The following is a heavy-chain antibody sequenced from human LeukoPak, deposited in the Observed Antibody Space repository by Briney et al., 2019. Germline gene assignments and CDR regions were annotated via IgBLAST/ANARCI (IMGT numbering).Heavy chain of an antibody. J-gene: IGHJ3*02. Sequence: SETLSLTGTVSGGSISSYYWSWIRQPPGKGLEWIGYIYYSGSTNYNPSLKSRVTISVDTSKNQFSLKLSSVTAADTAVYYCARDRAYYYDSSGYYGDAFDIWGQGTMVTVSS. CDR2: IYYSGST. D-gene: IGHD3-22*01. CDR3: ARDRAYYYDSSGYYGDAFDI. CDR1: GGSISSYY. V-gene: IGHV4-59*01.